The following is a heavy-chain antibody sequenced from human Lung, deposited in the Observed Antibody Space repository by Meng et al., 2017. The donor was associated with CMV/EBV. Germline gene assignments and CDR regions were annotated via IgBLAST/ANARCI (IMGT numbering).Heavy chain of an antibody. CDR2: ITSSGGTT. Sequence: GGSLRLXCAVSGFTFSNYAMSWVRQAPGKGLEWVSGITSSGGTTYYADSVKGRFTISRDSSKNSLYLQMNSLRAEDTAVYYSAKGPHYSSYFPTIPFFDYXGQGXLVTVSS. V-gene: IGHV3-23*01. CDR3: AKGPHYSSYFPTIPFFDY. J-gene: IGHJ4*02. CDR1: GFTFSNYA. D-gene: IGHD4-11*01.